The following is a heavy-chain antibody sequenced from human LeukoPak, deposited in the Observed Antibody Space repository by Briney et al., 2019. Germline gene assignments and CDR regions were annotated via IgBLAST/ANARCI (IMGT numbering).Heavy chain of an antibody. D-gene: IGHD3-3*01. CDR3: AKSREPYDFWSGWTADHPPDY. CDR2: IKQDGSAK. Sequence: GGSLRLSCAASGFTFSSYSMAWVRQAPGKGLEWVANIKQDGSAKYYVDSVKGRFTISRDNAKNSLFLQMNSLRAEDTAVYYCAKSREPYDFWSGWTADHPPDYWGQGTLVTVSS. J-gene: IGHJ4*02. V-gene: IGHV3-7*05. CDR1: GFTFSSYS.